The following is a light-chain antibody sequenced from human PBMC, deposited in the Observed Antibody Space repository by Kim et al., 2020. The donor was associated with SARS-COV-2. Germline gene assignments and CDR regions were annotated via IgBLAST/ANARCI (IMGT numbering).Light chain of an antibody. V-gene: IGLV2-11*01. Sequence: QSALTQPRSVSGSPGQSVTISCTGTSSDVGGYNFVSWYQQYPGKAPKVMIYDVNKRPSGVPDRFSGSKSGDTASLTISGLQPEDEADYYCCSYAGYDTFVFGGGTKLTVL. CDR3: CSYAGYDTFV. CDR2: DVN. J-gene: IGLJ3*02. CDR1: SSDVGGYNF.